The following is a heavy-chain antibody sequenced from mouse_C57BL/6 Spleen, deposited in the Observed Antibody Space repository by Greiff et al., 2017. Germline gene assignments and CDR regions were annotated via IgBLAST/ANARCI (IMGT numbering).Heavy chain of an antibody. CDR2: IYPGDGDT. CDR1: GYAFSSSW. Sequence: QVQLQQSGPELVKPGASVKISCKASGYAFSSSWMNWVKQRPGKGLEWIGRIYPGDGDTNYNGKFKGKATLTADKSSSTAYMQLSSLTSEDSAVYFCAPDYYGSSYPYYFDYWGQGTTLTVSS. V-gene: IGHV1-82*01. CDR3: APDYYGSSYPYYFDY. D-gene: IGHD1-1*01. J-gene: IGHJ2*01.